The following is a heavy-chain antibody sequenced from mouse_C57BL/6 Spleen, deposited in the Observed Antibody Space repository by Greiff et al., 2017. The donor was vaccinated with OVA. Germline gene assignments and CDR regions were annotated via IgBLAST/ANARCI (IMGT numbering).Heavy chain of an antibody. CDR2: INPNNGGT. Sequence: EVQLQQSGPELVKPGASVTISCKASGYTFTDYYMNWVKQSHGKSLEWLGDINPNNGGTNYNQKFKGKATLTVDKTSSTAYMELRSQTSEDSAVYYCARSPFSTTVGFPDWGQGTTLTVSS. CDR1: GYTFTDYY. CDR3: ARSPFSTTVGFPD. V-gene: IGHV1-26*01. D-gene: IGHD1-1*01. J-gene: IGHJ2*01.